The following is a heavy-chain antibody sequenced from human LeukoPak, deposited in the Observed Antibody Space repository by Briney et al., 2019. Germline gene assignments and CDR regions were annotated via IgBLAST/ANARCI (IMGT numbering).Heavy chain of an antibody. CDR1: GGSISSGDYY. CDR2: SYYSGNT. V-gene: IGHV4-30-4*01. CDR3: ATAPYEYIWGTYRTNWFDP. Sequence: KPSETLSLTCTVSGGSISSGDYYWSWIRQPPGKGLEWIGYSYYSGNTYYNPSLKSRVTISMDTSKNQFSLKLNSMTAADTAVYYCATAPYEYIWGTYRTNWFDPWGQGTLVTVSS. J-gene: IGHJ5*02. D-gene: IGHD3-16*02.